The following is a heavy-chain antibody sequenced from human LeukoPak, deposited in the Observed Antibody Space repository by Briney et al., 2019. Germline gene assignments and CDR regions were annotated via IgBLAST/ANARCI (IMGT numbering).Heavy chain of an antibody. CDR3: AKDTGDYYDNSGNYYAGWFDP. CDR1: GFSFSSFG. Sequence: GGSLRLSCEASGFSFSSFGLHWVRQAPGKGLEWVAFIRYDGNNKYFADSVKGRFSISRDNSKNTVYLQMNSLRPEDTAVYHCAKDTGDYYDNSGNYYAGWFDPWGQGTLVTVSS. V-gene: IGHV3-30*02. D-gene: IGHD3-22*01. J-gene: IGHJ5*02. CDR2: IRYDGNNK.